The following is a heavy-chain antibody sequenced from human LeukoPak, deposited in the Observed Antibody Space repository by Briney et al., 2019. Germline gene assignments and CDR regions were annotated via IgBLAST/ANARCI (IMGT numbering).Heavy chain of an antibody. D-gene: IGHD6-13*01. J-gene: IGHJ4*02. Sequence: RGSLRLSCAASGFTFSGYWMHWVRQAPGKGLVWVSRFNSDGRSTTYANSVKGRFTISRDNAKNTLYLQMNSLRAEDTAMYYCARVRAAHGIDFGYWGQGTLVTVSS. CDR1: GFTFSGYW. V-gene: IGHV3-74*03. CDR2: FNSDGRST. CDR3: ARVRAAHGIDFGY.